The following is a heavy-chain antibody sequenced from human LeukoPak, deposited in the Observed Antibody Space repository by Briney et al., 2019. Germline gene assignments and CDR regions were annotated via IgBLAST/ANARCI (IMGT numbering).Heavy chain of an antibody. CDR1: GGTFSSHA. J-gene: IGHJ5*02. V-gene: IGHV1-69*01. CDR2: IIPIFGTA. D-gene: IGHD3-22*01. Sequence: ASVKVSCKASGGTFSSHAISWVRQAPGQGLEWMGGIIPIFGTANYAQKVQGRVTITADESTSTAYMELSSLRSEDTAVYYCARDPDDSSGYYRWGQGTLVTVSS. CDR3: ARDPDDSSGYYR.